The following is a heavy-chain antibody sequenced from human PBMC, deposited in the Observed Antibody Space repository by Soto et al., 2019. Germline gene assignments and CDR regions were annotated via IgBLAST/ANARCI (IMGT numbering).Heavy chain of an antibody. Sequence: VASVKISCKASGYTFTSYGISWVRQAPGLGLEWMGWISAYNGNTNYAQKLQGRVTMTTDTSTSTAYMELRSLRSDDTAVYSCARDAQQPVHCPVDCWGKAALVTPSX. CDR3: ARDAQQPVHCPVDC. J-gene: IGHJ4*02. CDR1: GYTFTSYG. V-gene: IGHV1-18*01. D-gene: IGHD6-13*01. CDR2: ISAYNGNT.